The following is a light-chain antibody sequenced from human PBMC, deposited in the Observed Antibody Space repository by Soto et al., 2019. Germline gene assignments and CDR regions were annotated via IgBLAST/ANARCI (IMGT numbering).Light chain of an antibody. V-gene: IGKV1-5*03. J-gene: IGKJ4*01. CDR3: QQFITYPLT. Sequence: DIQMTQSPSTLSASVGDRVTITCRASQSISSWLAWYQQKPGKAPKLLINKAAGLESGVPSRFSGSRSGTEFTLTISSLQPDDFATYYCQQFITYPLTFGGGTEVEIK. CDR2: KAA. CDR1: QSISSW.